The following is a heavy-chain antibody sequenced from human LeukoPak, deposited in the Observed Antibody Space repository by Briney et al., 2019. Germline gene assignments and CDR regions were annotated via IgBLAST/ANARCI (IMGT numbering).Heavy chain of an antibody. V-gene: IGHV4-59*01. CDR1: GGSISSYY. J-gene: IGHJ6*02. CDR3: ARGASSWYGYYYGMDV. D-gene: IGHD6-13*01. Sequence: SETLSLTCTVSGGSISSYYWSWIRQPPGKGLEWIGYIYYSGSTNYNPSLKSRVTISVDTSKNQFSLKLSSVIAADTAVYYCARGASSWYGYYYGMDVWGQGTTVTVS. CDR2: IYYSGST.